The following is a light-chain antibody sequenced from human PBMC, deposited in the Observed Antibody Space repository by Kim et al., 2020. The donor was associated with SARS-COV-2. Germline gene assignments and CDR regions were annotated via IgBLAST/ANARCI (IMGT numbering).Light chain of an antibody. V-gene: IGLV7-43*01. CDR3: LLYYGGAQV. CDR1: TGAVTRCHS. CDR2: STS. Sequence: PGGTVTLTCVSSTGAVTRCHSPNWLQQKPGQAPRALIYSTSKTHSWTPARFSGSLLGGKAALTLSGVQPEDEAEYYCLLYYGGAQVFGGGTQLAVL. J-gene: IGLJ3*02.